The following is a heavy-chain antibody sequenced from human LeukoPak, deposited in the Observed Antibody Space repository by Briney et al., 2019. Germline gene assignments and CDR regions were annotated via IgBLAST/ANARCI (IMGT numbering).Heavy chain of an antibody. CDR1: GGSISSGSYY. J-gene: IGHJ2*01. CDR2: IYTSGST. Sequence: PSQTLSLTCTVSGGSISSGSYYWSWIRQPAGKGLEWIGRIYTSGSTNYNPSLKSRVTMSVDTSKSQFSLKLSSVTAADTAVYYCARQVRGDGDYLPYWYFDLWGRGTLVTVSS. V-gene: IGHV4-61*02. D-gene: IGHD4-17*01. CDR3: ARQVRGDGDYLPYWYFDL.